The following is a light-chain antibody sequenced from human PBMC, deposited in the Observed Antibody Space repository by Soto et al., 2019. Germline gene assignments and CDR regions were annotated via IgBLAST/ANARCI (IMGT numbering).Light chain of an antibody. Sequence: QSVLTQPPSVSGAPGQRVTISCTGSSSDIGAGFAVHWYQQLPGTAPKVLIYTNNQRPSGVPDRFSGSKSGTSASLAISGLQSEDEADYYCAAWDDSVNGLYVFGTGTKLTVL. CDR2: TNN. J-gene: IGLJ1*01. CDR1: SSDIGAGFA. V-gene: IGLV1-44*01. CDR3: AAWDDSVNGLYV.